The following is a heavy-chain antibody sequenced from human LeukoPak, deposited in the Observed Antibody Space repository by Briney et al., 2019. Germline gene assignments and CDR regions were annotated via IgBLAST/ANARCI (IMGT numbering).Heavy chain of an antibody. D-gene: IGHD1-1*01. CDR3: ARTTEDSWESLDV. Sequence: TSETLSLTCTVSGGSVSSGSYHWNWIRQPPGKGLEWIGYIYYSGSTNYNPSLKSRVTISVDTSKNQFSLKLSSVTAADTAVYYCARTTEDSWESLDVWGQGTTVTVSS. CDR1: GGSVSSGSYH. V-gene: IGHV4-61*01. CDR2: IYYSGST. J-gene: IGHJ6*02.